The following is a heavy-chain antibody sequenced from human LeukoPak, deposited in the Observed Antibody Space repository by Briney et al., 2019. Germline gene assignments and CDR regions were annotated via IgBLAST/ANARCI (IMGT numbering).Heavy chain of an antibody. CDR2: IRYDGSNK. V-gene: IGHV3-30*02. CDR1: GFTFSSYG. J-gene: IGHJ6*03. CDR3: ARAAIAAARIYYYMDV. Sequence: GGSLRLSCAASGFTFSSYGMHWVRQAPGKVLEWVAFIRYDGSNKYYADSVKGRFTISRDNSKNTLYLQMNSLRAEDTAVYYCARAAIAAARIYYYMDVWGKGTTVTVSS. D-gene: IGHD6-13*01.